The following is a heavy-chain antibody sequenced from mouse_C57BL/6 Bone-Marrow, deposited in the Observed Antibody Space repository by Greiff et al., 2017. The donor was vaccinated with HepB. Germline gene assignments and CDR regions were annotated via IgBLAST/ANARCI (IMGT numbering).Heavy chain of an antibody. J-gene: IGHJ3*01. CDR2: IYPGDGDT. D-gene: IGHD2-2*01. Sequence: QVQLKDSGPELVKPGASVKISCKASGYAFSSSWMNWVKQRPGKGLEWIGRIYPGDGDTNYNGKFKGKATLTADKSSSTAYMQLSSLTSEDSAVYFCARRSMVTTGFAYWGQGTLVTVSA. CDR3: ARRSMVTTGFAY. CDR1: GYAFSSSW. V-gene: IGHV1-82*01.